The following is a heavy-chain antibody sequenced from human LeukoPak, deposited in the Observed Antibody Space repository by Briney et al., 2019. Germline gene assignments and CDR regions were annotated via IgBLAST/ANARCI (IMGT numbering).Heavy chain of an antibody. CDR2: IYSGGST. V-gene: IGHV3-66*02. Sequence: GGSLRLSCAASGFTVSSNYMTWVRQAPGKGLEWVSVIYSGGSTYYADSVKGRLTISRDNSKNTLYLQMNSLRAEDTAVYYCASGITGTNNWFDPWGQGTLVTVSS. CDR3: ASGITGTNNWFDP. D-gene: IGHD1-20*01. CDR1: GFTVSSNY. J-gene: IGHJ5*02.